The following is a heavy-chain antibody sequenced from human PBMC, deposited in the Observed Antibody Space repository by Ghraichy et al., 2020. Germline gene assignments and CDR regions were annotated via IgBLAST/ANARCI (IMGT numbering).Heavy chain of an antibody. CDR2: ISGSGGST. Sequence: GGSLRLSCASSGFTFSSYAMSWVRQAPGKGLEWVSAISGSGGSTYYADSVKGRFTISRYNYKNTLYLQMNSLRAEDTAVYYCAKGWIQQIYFQHWGQGTLVTVSS. D-gene: IGHD5-18*01. CDR3: AKGWIQQIYFQH. CDR1: GFTFSSYA. J-gene: IGHJ1*01. V-gene: IGHV3-23*01.